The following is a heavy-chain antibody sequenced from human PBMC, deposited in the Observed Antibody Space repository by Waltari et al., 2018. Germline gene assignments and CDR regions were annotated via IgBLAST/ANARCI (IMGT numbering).Heavy chain of an antibody. D-gene: IGHD6-25*01. V-gene: IGHV3-23*04. CDR2: ISVGGRTT. Sequence: EVQLVESGGGLVQPGGSLKLSCATSGFTFSSSAMTWVRQAPGMELEWVSEISVGGRTTYYADSVKGRFTISRDNSKNILYLQMNSLRAEDTAFYYCVKQRVRASPIFDYWGLGTLVTVSS. CDR3: VKQRVRASPIFDY. CDR1: GFTFSSSA. J-gene: IGHJ4*02.